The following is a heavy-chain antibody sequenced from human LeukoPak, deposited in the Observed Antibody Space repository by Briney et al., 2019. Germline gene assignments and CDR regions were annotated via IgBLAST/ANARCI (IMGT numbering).Heavy chain of an antibody. J-gene: IGHJ4*02. CDR2: ISSNGGST. CDR1: GFTFSSYA. V-gene: IGHV3-64*01. D-gene: IGHD3-16*01. Sequence: GGSLRLSCAASGFTFSSYAMHWVRQAPGKGLEYVSAISSNGGSTYYANSVKGRSAISRDNSKNTLYLQMGSLRAEDMAVYYCARDPLGGAAYFDYWGQGTLVTVSS. CDR3: ARDPLGGAAYFDY.